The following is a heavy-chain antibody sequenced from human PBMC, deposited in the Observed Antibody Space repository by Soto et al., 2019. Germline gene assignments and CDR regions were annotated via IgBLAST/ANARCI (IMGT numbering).Heavy chain of an antibody. Sequence: SETLSLTCTVSGGSISSGDYYWSWIRQPPGKGLEWIGYIYYSGSTYYNPSLKSRVTISVDTSKNQFSLKLSSVTAADTAVYYCERYVTTDYYDSSGSDTVDYWGQGTLVTVSS. CDR2: IYYSGST. D-gene: IGHD3-22*01. CDR1: GGSISSGDYY. CDR3: ERYVTTDYYDSSGSDTVDY. J-gene: IGHJ4*02. V-gene: IGHV4-30-4*01.